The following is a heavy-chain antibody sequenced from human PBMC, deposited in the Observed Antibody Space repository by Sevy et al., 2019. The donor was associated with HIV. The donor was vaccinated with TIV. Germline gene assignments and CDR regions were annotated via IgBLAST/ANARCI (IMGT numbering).Heavy chain of an antibody. CDR2: IRSKAYGGTT. J-gene: IGHJ4*02. V-gene: IGHV3-49*03. CDR3: TSSSYCSSTSCPRGYYFDY. Sequence: GGSLRLSCTASGFTFGDYAMSWFRQAPGKGLEWVGFIRSKAYGGTTEYAASVKGRFTISRDDSKSIAYLQMNSLKTEATAVYYCTSSSYCSSTSCPRGYYFDYWGQGTLVTVSS. D-gene: IGHD2-2*01. CDR1: GFTFGDYA.